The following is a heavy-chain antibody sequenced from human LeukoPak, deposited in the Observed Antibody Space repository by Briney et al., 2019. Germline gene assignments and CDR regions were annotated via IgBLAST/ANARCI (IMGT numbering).Heavy chain of an antibody. D-gene: IGHD5/OR15-5a*01. J-gene: IGHJ4*02. CDR3: ARLLYDYVSGSYYYLDY. Sequence: SETLSLTCTVSGGSISSSSSTYHWGWIRQTPGKGLEWIGSIYYSGSTYLNPSLKSQVTLSVDTSNNQFSLQLTSVAAADTAVYYCARLLYDYVSGSYYYLDYWGQGALVTVSS. CDR1: GGSISSSSSTYH. V-gene: IGHV4-39*07. CDR2: IYYSGST.